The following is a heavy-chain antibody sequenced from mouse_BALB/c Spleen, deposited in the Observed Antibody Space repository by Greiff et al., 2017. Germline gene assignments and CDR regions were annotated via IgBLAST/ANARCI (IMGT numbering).Heavy chain of an antibody. J-gene: IGHJ4*01. Sequence: EVMLVESGGDLVKPGGSLKLSCAASGFTFSSYGMSWVRQTPDKRLEWVATISSGGSYTYYPDSVKGRFTISRDNAKNTLYLQMSSLKSEDTAMYYCARVRDGLLCAMDYWGQGTSVTVSS. CDR2: ISSGGSYT. V-gene: IGHV5-6*01. D-gene: IGHD6-2*01. CDR1: GFTFSSYG. CDR3: ARVRDGLLCAMDY.